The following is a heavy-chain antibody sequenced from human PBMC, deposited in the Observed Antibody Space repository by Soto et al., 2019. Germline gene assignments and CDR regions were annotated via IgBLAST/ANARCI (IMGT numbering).Heavy chain of an antibody. CDR2: IYYSGST. J-gene: IGHJ3*02. CDR1: GGSISSYY. CDR3: ARVRGRGVRYFDSNAFDS. V-gene: IGHV4-59*01. Sequence: PSETLSLTCTVSGGSISSYYWSWIRQPPGKGLEWIGYIYYSGSTNYNPSLKSRVTISVDTSKNQFSLKLSSVTAADTAVYYCARVRGRGVRYFDSNAFDSWGQGTMVTVSS. D-gene: IGHD3-9*01.